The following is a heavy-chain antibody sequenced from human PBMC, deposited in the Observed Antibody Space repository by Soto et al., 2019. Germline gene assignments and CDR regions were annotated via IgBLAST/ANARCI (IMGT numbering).Heavy chain of an antibody. CDR2: IYHSGST. CDR3: ARDQGRVAGFDP. D-gene: IGHD6-19*01. J-gene: IGHJ5*02. CDR1: GYSISSGYY. Sequence: PSETLSLTCAVSGYSISSGYYWGWIRQPPGKGLEWIGSIYHSGSTYYNPSLKSRVTISVDTSKNRFSLKLSSVTAADTAVYYCARDQGRVAGFDPWGQGTLVTVSS. V-gene: IGHV4-38-2*02.